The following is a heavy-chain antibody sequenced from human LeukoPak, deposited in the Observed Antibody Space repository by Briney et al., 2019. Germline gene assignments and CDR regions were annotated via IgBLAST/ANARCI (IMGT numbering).Heavy chain of an antibody. V-gene: IGHV1-8*02. CDR2: MHPNSGNT. D-gene: IGHD4-11*01. CDR1: GYTFTSYD. J-gene: IGHJ4*02. CDR3: VRGVSATDY. Sequence: ASVKVSCKASGYTFTSYDINWVRQAPGQGLEWMGWMHPNSGNTGFAQKFQGRVTMTRDTSISTAYMELNSLISEDTAVYYCVRGVSATDYWGQGTLVTVSS.